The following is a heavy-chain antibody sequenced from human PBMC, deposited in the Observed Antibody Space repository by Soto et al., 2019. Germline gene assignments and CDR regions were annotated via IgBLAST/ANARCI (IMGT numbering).Heavy chain of an antibody. CDR3: ARDRGSSGMFELDV. D-gene: IGHD6-19*01. J-gene: IGHJ3*01. V-gene: IGHV3-48*02. CDR1: QFPFDVYS. Sequence: GQLVESGGAFVQPGESLRLSCVASQFPFDVYSMHWVRQAPGKGLEWVSYIRHTTSATFYADAVKGRFTISRDNRKNSLFLQMYSLRDDDTGGYFCARDRGSSGMFELDVWGPGTLVTVSS. CDR2: IRHTTSAT.